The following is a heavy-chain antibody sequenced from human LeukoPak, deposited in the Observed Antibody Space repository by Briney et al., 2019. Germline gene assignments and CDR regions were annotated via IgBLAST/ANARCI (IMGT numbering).Heavy chain of an antibody. V-gene: IGHV4-39*01. CDR1: GGAIGTSNYY. CDR3: ARMYTRSWYEDT. D-gene: IGHD6-13*01. CDR2: IYYSGST. J-gene: IGHJ5*02. Sequence: SETLSLTCTVSGGAIGTSNYYWGWIRQPPGKTLEWIGNIYYSGSTYYNPSFKSRATISVYTSKSQFSLKLSSVTAADTAVYYCARMYTRSWYEDTWGQGTLVTVSS.